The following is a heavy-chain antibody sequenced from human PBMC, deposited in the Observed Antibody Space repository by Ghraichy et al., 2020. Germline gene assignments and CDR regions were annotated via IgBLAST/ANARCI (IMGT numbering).Heavy chain of an antibody. CDR3: AKRIAVAGTRYFDY. CDR1: GFTFSSYA. J-gene: IGHJ4*02. Sequence: LSLTCAASGFTFSSYAMSWVRQAPGKGLEWVSAISGSGGSTYYADSVKGRFTISRDNSKNTLYLQMNSLRAEDTAVYYCAKRIAVAGTRYFDYWGQGTLVTVSS. CDR2: ISGSGGST. V-gene: IGHV3-23*01. D-gene: IGHD6-19*01.